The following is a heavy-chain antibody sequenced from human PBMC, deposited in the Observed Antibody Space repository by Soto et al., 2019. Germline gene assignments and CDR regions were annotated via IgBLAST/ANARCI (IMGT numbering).Heavy chain of an antibody. V-gene: IGHV4-30-4*02. CDR1: GGSISDGAYY. CDR3: ARRYGASFDY. Sequence: SETLSLTCTVSGGSISDGAYYWSWIRQPPGKGLEWIGHIYNSGNTYNNPSLRSRLTISLDTSKSQFSLKLSSVTAADTAVYYCARRYGASFDYWGQGTLVTVSS. J-gene: IGHJ4*02. D-gene: IGHD4-17*01. CDR2: IYNSGNT.